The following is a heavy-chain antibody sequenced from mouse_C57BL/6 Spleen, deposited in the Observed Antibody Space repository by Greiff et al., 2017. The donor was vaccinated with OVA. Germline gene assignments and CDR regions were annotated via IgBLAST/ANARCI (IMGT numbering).Heavy chain of an antibody. D-gene: IGHD1-1*01. J-gene: IGHJ2*01. CDR3: ARLDHYYGTSYFDY. V-gene: IGHV5-16*01. CDR1: GFTFSDYY. CDR2: INYDGSST. Sequence: EVKLVESEGGLVQPGSSMKLSCTASGFTFSDYYMAWVRQVPEKGLEWVANINYDGSSTYYLDSLKSRFIISRDNAKNILYLQMSSLKSEDTATYYCARLDHYYGTSYFDYWGQGTTLTVSS.